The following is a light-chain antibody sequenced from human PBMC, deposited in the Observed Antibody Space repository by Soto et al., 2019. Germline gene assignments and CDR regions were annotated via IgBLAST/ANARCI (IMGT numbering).Light chain of an antibody. CDR2: WAS. Sequence: DIVMTQSPDSLVVSLGERATINCKSSQSVFYSSNNQNYLAWCQQKPGQPPKLLIYWASTRESGVPDRFSGSGSGTDFTLTISSLQAEDVAVYYCQQYYGTPYTFGQGTKLEIK. CDR3: QQYYGTPYT. CDR1: QSVFYSSNNQNY. V-gene: IGKV4-1*01. J-gene: IGKJ2*01.